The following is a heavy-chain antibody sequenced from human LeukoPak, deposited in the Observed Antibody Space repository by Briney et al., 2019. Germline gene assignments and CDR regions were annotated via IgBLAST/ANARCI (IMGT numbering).Heavy chain of an antibody. Sequence: ETLSLTCAVYGGSFSGYYWSWIRQPPGKGLEWVSAISGSGGSTYYADSVKSRFTISRDNSKNTLYLQMNSLRAEDTAVYYCAKSDQSRLAMIVVLFDYWGQGTLVTVSS. CDR1: GGSFSGYY. V-gene: IGHV3-23*01. D-gene: IGHD3-22*01. CDR3: AKSDQSRLAMIVVLFDY. J-gene: IGHJ4*02. CDR2: ISGSGGST.